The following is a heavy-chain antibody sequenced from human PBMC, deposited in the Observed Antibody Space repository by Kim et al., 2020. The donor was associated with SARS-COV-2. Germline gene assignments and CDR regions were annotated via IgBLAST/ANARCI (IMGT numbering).Heavy chain of an antibody. Sequence: SETLSLTCTVFGDSIKSDYWSWIRQPPGKGLEWIGYTHDSDSTKYNPSLKSRVVISIDTSNNQFSLKLNSVTAADTAVYYCVRDYWVKNRSAWQFYGMDVWGRGTTVTVSS. CDR2: THDSDST. CDR3: VRDYWVKNRSAWQFYGMDV. J-gene: IGHJ6*02. CDR1: GDSIKSDY. D-gene: IGHD1-26*01. V-gene: IGHV4-59*13.